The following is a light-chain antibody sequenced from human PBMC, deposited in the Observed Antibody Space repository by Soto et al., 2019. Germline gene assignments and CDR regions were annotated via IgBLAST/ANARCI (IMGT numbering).Light chain of an antibody. V-gene: IGLV2-8*01. J-gene: IGLJ2*01. CDR1: SSDVGNYNY. CDR3: ISYAGSDNLV. Sequence: QSALTQPPSASGSPGQSVTISCTGTSSDVGNYNYVCWYQQHPGKAPKLLIYEVNKRPSGVPDRFSGSKSDNTASLTVAGLQAEDEDDYYCISYAGSDNLVVGGGTKLTVL. CDR2: EVN.